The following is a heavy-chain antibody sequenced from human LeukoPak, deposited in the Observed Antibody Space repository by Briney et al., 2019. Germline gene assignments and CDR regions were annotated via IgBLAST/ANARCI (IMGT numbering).Heavy chain of an antibody. Sequence: ASVKVSCKASGYTFTGYYMHWVRQAPGQGLEWMGWINPNSGGTNYAQKFQGRVTMTRDTSISTAYMELRSLRSDDTAVYYCARGPLGSGWYRGDYWGQGTLVTVSS. CDR2: INPNSGGT. D-gene: IGHD6-19*01. J-gene: IGHJ4*02. CDR3: ARGPLGSGWYRGDY. CDR1: GYTFTGYY. V-gene: IGHV1-2*02.